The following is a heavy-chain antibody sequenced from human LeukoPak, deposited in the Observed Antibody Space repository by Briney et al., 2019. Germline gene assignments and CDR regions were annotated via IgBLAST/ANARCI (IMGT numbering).Heavy chain of an antibody. J-gene: IGHJ4*02. CDR1: GFSFSHYY. CDR3: TRAEGLGPGAHFDQ. V-gene: IGHV3-11*01. CDR2: IPTSGISV. Sequence: GGSLRLPCAASGFSFSHYYMSWVRQTPGKALEWISYIPTSGISVQYADSVRGRFTASRDDAKNSLHLQMDSLRVEDTAVYYCTRAEGLGPGAHFDQWGQGALVIVSS.